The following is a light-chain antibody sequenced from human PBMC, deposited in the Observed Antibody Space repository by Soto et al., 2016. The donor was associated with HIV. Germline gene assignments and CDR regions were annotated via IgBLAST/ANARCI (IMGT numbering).Light chain of an antibody. CDR2: ATS. CDR1: QAIRNA. J-gene: IGKJ3*01. V-gene: IGKV1-17*01. Sequence: DIQMTQSPSSLSASVGDRVTITCRASQAIRNALGWYQQKPGKAPKRLIHATSSLQSGVPSRFSGSGFGTEFTLTISSLQPDDFATYYCQQYNNYPLTFGPGTTVDI. CDR3: QQYNNYPLT.